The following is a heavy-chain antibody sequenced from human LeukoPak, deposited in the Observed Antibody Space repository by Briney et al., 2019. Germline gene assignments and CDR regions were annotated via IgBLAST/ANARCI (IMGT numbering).Heavy chain of an antibody. CDR3: ARREAHCSSTSCYFNS. CDR1: GGSFSGYY. Sequence: SETLSLTCAVYGGSFSGYYWSWIRQPPGKGLEWIGEINHSGSTNYNPSLKSRVTISVDASKDQFSLKLSSVTAADTAVYYCARREAHCSSTSCYFNSWGQGTLVTVSS. V-gene: IGHV4-34*01. CDR2: INHSGST. D-gene: IGHD2-2*01. J-gene: IGHJ5*02.